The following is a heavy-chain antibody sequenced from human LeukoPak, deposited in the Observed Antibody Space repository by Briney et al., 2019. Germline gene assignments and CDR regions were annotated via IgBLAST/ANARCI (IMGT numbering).Heavy chain of an antibody. V-gene: IGHV3-23*01. CDR3: AKQAASRELARLGAFDI. D-gene: IGHD3-16*01. CDR1: GFTFSSYA. CDR2: ISGSGGST. J-gene: IGHJ3*02. Sequence: GGSLRLSCAASGFTFSSYAMSWVRQAPGKGLEWVSAISGSGGSTYYADSVKGRFTISRDNSKNTLYLQMNSLRAEDTAVYYCAKQAASRELARLGAFDIWGQGTMVTVSS.